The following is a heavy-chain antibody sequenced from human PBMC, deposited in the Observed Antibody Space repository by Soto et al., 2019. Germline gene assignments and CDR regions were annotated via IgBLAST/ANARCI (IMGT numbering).Heavy chain of an antibody. Sequence: GGSVRNTFVDARFAFSADGMSWVRQAPGKGLELVSYISSSSSTIYYADSVKGRFTISRDNAKNSLYLQMNSLRADDTAVYYCARTTSSSPLYWGQGALVTVSS. CDR1: RFAFSADG. CDR3: ARTTSSSPLY. V-gene: IGHV3-48*01. CDR2: ISSSSSTI. D-gene: IGHD6-6*01. J-gene: IGHJ4*02.